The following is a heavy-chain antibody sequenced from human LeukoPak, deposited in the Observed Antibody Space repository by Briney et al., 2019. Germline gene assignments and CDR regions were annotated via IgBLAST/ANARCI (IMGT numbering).Heavy chain of an antibody. CDR2: FHYSGST. CDR1: GGSISSFY. J-gene: IGHJ4*02. D-gene: IGHD2-15*01. CDR3: ATHPPRYCTGGSRSDY. Sequence: PSETLSLTCTVSGGSISSFYWSWIRQPPGKGLEWIGYFHYSGSTNYNPSLKSRVTISVDTSKNQIFLKLSSVTAADTAVYYCATHPPRYCTGGSRSDYWGQGTLVTVSS. V-gene: IGHV4-59*01.